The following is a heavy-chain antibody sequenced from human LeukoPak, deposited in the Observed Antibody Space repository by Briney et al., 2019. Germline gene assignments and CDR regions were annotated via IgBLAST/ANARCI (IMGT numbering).Heavy chain of an antibody. CDR1: GGSFSGYY. CDR3: ARGEIRYFDWLPRNWFDP. Sequence: SETLSLTCAVYGGSFSGYYWSWIRQPPGKGLEWIGEINHSGSTNYNPSLKSRVTISVDTSKNQFSLKLSSVTAADTAVYYCARGEIRYFDWLPRNWFDPWGQGTLVTVSS. D-gene: IGHD3-9*01. CDR2: INHSGST. J-gene: IGHJ5*02. V-gene: IGHV4-34*01.